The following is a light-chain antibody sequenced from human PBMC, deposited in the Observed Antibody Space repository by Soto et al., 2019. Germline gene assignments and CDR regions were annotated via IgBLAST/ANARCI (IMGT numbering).Light chain of an antibody. CDR1: RSNVGTNH. V-gene: IGLV1-44*01. J-gene: IGLJ3*02. CDR2: SGD. CDR3: AVWDDGLNGWV. Sequence: QSALTQPPSASGTPGQRVTISCSGSRSNVGTNHVNWYQQFPGSAPKLLIHSGDQRPSGVPDRFSGSESGTSASLAISGLLSADEADYYCAVWDDGLNGWVFGGGTKLTVL.